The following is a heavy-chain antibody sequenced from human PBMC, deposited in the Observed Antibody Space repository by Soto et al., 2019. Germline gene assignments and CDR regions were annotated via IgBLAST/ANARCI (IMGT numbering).Heavy chain of an antibody. J-gene: IGHJ6*02. CDR1: GGKFNTYA. V-gene: IGHV1-69*13. Sequence: SVKASCKASGGKFNTYAFNWVLQAPGQGFEWLGGSISFFGAAMYAQKFQGRVTMTADEFTTTAYLELSSLRSEDTAVYYCARGGKERFRGSGMDVWGQGSRVTVPS. CDR2: SISFFGAA. CDR3: ARGGKERFRGSGMDV. D-gene: IGHD1-1*01.